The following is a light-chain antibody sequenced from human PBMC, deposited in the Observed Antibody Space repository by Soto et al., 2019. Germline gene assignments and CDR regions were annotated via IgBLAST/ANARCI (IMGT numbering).Light chain of an antibody. CDR1: SSNIGNNA. V-gene: IGLV1-36*01. J-gene: IGLJ1*01. Sequence: QSVLTQPPSVSEAPRQRVTISCSGSSSNIGNNAVNWYQQLPGKAPKLLIYYSDLLPSGVSDRFSGSKSGTSASLAISGLQSEDEADYYCSSYAGSYTYVFATGTKVTVL. CDR2: YSD. CDR3: SSYAGSYTYV.